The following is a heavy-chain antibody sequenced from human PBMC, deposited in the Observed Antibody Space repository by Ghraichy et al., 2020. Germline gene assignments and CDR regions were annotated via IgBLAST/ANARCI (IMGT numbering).Heavy chain of an antibody. V-gene: IGHV1-24*01. D-gene: IGHD3-10*01. Sequence: ASVKVSCRIFGYNFTEFPMHWVRQAPGKGLEWMGGFDLEDGETIYAQRFQGRISMTEGTSTDTAYMELSSLRSEDTAVYYCTSLTPMVRGPIDAFHFWGQGTMVIVSS. CDR2: FDLEDGET. CDR1: GYNFTEFP. CDR3: TSLTPMVRGPIDAFHF. J-gene: IGHJ3*01.